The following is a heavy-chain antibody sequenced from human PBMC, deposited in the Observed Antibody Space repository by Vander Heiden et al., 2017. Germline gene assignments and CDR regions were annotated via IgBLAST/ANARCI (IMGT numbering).Heavy chain of an antibody. D-gene: IGHD2-2*02. CDR1: GYTFTRYD. Sequence: QVQLVQSGAEVKKPGASVTVSCRASGYTFTRYDINWVRQATGQGLEWMGRVNPISGGTDYAQQCKGRVTMTRNTSINTVYMELSSLRSEDTAVYFCAKDLHCSSPSCSTLENDYGMDIWGQGTTVTVSS. J-gene: IGHJ6*02. CDR2: VNPISGGT. CDR3: AKDLHCSSPSCSTLENDYGMDI. V-gene: IGHV1-8*01.